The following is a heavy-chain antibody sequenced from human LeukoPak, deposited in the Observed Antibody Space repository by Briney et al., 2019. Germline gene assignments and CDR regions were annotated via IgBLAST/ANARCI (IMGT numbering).Heavy chain of an antibody. CDR3: ARWRGGSYSPPFDY. J-gene: IGHJ4*02. V-gene: IGHV4-34*01. CDR2: INHSGST. Sequence: PSETLSLTCAVYGGSFSGYYWSWIRQPPGKGLEWIGEINHSGSTNYNPSLKSRVTISVDTSKDQFSLKLSSVSAADTAVYYCARWRGGSYSPPFDYWGQGTLVTVSS. D-gene: IGHD1-26*01. CDR1: GGSFSGYY.